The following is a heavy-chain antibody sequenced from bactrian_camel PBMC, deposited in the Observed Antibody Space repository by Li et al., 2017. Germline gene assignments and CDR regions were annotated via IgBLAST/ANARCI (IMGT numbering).Heavy chain of an antibody. CDR2: VDWDGRT. CDR3: AAGWGIRPRIATLDSYEYQS. D-gene: IGHD1*01. J-gene: IGHJ4*01. Sequence: VQLVESGGGSVQPGGSLRLSCDVTTIARSSYCMGWFRQAPGKEREGVAGVDWDGRTTYADSVKGRFTISQDNAKNTLYLQMNNLKPDDTAIYYCAAGWGIRPRIATLDSYEYQSWGPGTQVTVS. V-gene: IGHV3S53*01. CDR1: TIARSSYC.